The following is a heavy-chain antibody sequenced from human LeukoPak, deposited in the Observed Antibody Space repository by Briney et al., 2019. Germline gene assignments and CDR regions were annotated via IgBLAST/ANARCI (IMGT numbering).Heavy chain of an antibody. CDR2: IYYSGST. CDR1: GGSISSYY. J-gene: IGHJ5*02. V-gene: IGHV4-59*01. Sequence: SETLSLTCTVSGGSISSYYWSWIRQPPGKGLEWIGYIYYSGSTNYNPSLKSRVTISVDTSKNQFSLKLSSVTAADTAVYYCARVNIVAGWFDPWGQGTPVTVSS. D-gene: IGHD6-13*01. CDR3: ARVNIVAGWFDP.